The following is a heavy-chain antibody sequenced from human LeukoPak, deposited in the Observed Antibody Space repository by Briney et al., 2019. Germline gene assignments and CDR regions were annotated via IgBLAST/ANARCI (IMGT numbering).Heavy chain of an antibody. V-gene: IGHV1-69*01. CDR1: GGTFSSYA. CDR2: IIPIFGTA. CDR3: AASSYYYDSSGYYYDIDY. J-gene: IGHJ4*02. D-gene: IGHD3-22*01. Sequence: SVKVSCKASGGTFSSYAISWVRHAPGQGLEWMGGIIPIFGTANYAQKFQGRVTITADESTSTAYMELSSLRSEDTAVYYCAASSYYYDSSGYYYDIDYWGQGTLVTVSS.